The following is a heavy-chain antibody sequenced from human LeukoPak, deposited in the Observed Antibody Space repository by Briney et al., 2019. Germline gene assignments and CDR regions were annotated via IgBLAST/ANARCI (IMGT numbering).Heavy chain of an antibody. Sequence: PLGTLCLSCALSGGSSRGYNWSWIRDTPEKGLEWVWEINHSGRTNNNPSLKSRVTISVNTSKTPFSLKLSSVTAANTAVYYGARGRRVGVIRGAVIDVWGKGTTVTVSS. D-gene: IGHD3-16*02. CDR3: ARGRRVGVIRGAVIDV. CDR1: GGSSRGYN. J-gene: IGHJ6*03. CDR2: INHSGRT. V-gene: IGHV4-34*01.